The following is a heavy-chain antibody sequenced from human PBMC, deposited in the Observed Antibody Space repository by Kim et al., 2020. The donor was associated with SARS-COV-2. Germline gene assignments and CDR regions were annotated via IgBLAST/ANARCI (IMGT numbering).Heavy chain of an antibody. J-gene: IGHJ5*02. CDR3: ARRIAAADMYNWFDP. V-gene: IGHV1-69*02. Sequence: KVQGDVTITAEKSTGTAYMEMSSLRSEDTAVYYCARRIAAADMYNWFDPWGQGTLVTVSS. D-gene: IGHD6-13*01.